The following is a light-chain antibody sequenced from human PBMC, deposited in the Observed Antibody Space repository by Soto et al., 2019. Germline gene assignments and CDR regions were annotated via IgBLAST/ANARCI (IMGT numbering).Light chain of an antibody. CDR3: QHYNSYSEA. V-gene: IGKV1-5*03. Sequence: DIQMTQSPSTLSGSVGDRVTITCRASQTISSWLAWYQQKPGKAPKLLIYKASTLKSGVPSRFSGSGSGTEFTITISRLQPDDLATYYCQHYNSYSEAFGQGTKVELK. CDR2: KAS. J-gene: IGKJ1*01. CDR1: QTISSW.